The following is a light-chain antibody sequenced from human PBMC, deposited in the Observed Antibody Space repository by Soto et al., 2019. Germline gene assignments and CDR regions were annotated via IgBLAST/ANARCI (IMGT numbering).Light chain of an antibody. V-gene: IGLV2-14*01. CDR1: SSDVGGYNY. CDR3: SSYTSDNTPV. J-gene: IGLJ3*02. Sequence: QSALTQPASVSGSPGQSITISCTGTSSDVGGYNYVSWCQQHPGKAPKLMIYDVSNRPSGVSTRFSGSKSGNTASLTISGLQAEDEADYYCSSYTSDNTPVFGGGTQLTVL. CDR2: DVS.